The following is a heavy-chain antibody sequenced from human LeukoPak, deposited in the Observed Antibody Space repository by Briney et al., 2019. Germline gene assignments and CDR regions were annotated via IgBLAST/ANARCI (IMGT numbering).Heavy chain of an antibody. Sequence: ASVKVSCKASGGTFSSYAISWVRQATGQGLEWMGWMNPNSGNTGYAQKFQGRVTMTRNTSISTAYMELSSLRSEDTAVYYCARGVWFGEFLPVIDYWGQGTLVTVSS. J-gene: IGHJ4*02. CDR3: ARGVWFGEFLPVIDY. D-gene: IGHD3-10*01. CDR2: MNPNSGNT. V-gene: IGHV1-8*02. CDR1: GGTFSSYA.